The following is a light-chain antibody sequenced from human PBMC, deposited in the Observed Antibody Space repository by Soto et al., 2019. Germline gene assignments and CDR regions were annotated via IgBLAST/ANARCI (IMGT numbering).Light chain of an antibody. Sequence: EIVLTQSLDTLSVSPGERATLSCLASQRVSTNLAWYQQKPGRAPRLLIYGASTRATGIPARFSGSGSETEFTLTISSLQSEDFAVHYCQHYNNWPPYTFGQGTKVDIK. V-gene: IGKV3-15*01. CDR2: GAS. J-gene: IGKJ2*01. CDR1: QRVSTN. CDR3: QHYNNWPPYT.